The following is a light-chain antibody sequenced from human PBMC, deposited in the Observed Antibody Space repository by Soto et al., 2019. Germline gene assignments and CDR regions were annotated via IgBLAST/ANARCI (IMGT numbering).Light chain of an antibody. CDR2: AAS. Sequence: AIQMTQSPSSLSASVGDRVSITCRASQGIRNDLGWYQQKPGKAPKLLIYAASSLQSGVPSRFSGSGSGTDFTLTITSLQPEDFATYYCQQLNVYPSTFGGGTKVDI. V-gene: IGKV1-6*01. CDR3: QQLNVYPST. J-gene: IGKJ4*01. CDR1: QGIRND.